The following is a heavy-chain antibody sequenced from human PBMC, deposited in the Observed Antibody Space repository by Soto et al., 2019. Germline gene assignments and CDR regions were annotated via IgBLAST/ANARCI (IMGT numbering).Heavy chain of an antibody. Sequence: EVQLVESGGGLIQPGGSLRLSCAVSGFTVSNNYMSWVRQAPGKGLEGVSVIYSGGYTAYGDSVKGRFTISRDNSKNTLLLQNDCPRAEGTAVYYWGARPGGGGYWGQGTLVTVSS. CDR3: GARPGGGGY. CDR1: GFTVSNNY. J-gene: IGHJ4*02. V-gene: IGHV3-53*01. D-gene: IGHD3-10*01. CDR2: IYSGGYT.